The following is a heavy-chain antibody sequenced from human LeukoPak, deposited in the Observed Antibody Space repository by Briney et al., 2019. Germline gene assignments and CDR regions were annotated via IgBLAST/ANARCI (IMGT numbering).Heavy chain of an antibody. J-gene: IGHJ3*02. Sequence: PSETLSLTCTVSGGSISSGGYYWSWIRQHPGKGLEWIGYIYYSGSTYYNPSLKSRVTISVDTSKNQFSLKLNSVTAADTAVYYCAKNAPLSAFDIWGQGTMVTVSS. CDR3: AKNAPLSAFDI. CDR1: GGSISSGGYY. D-gene: IGHD1-1*01. V-gene: IGHV4-31*03. CDR2: IYYSGST.